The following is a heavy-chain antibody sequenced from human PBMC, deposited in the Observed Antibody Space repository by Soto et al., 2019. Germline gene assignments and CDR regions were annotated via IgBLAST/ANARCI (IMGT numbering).Heavy chain of an antibody. CDR1: GDSVSSNSAC. J-gene: IGHJ6*02. D-gene: IGHD3-10*01. V-gene: IGHV6-1*01. CDR2: TYYKSKWNN. Sequence: PSQTLSLTCVISGDSVSSNSACWNLIRQSPSRGLEWLGRTYYKSKWNNDYALSVKSRITINPDTSKNQFSLHLYSVTPEDTAVYYCTGITWFRGMDVWGQGTPVT. CDR3: TGITWFRGMDV.